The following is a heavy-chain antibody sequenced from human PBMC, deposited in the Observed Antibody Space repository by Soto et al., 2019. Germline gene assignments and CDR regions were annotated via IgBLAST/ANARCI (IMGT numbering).Heavy chain of an antibody. CDR3: ARLYCSGGGCYGIDY. CDR1: GDTFTSYY. D-gene: IGHD2-15*01. Sequence: GASVKVSCKASGDTFTSYYMHWVRQAPGQGLEWMGIINPSGDTSYAQKFQGRVTMTRDTSTSTVYMELSSLRSEDTAVYYCARLYCSGGGCYGIDYWGQGSLVTVSS. V-gene: IGHV1-46*01. J-gene: IGHJ4*02. CDR2: INPSGDT.